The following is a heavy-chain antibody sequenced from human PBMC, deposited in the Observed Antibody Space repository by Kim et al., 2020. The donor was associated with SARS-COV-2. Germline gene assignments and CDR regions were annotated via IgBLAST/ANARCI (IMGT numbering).Heavy chain of an antibody. J-gene: IGHJ6*02. Sequence: ASVKVSCKASGYTFTSYAMNWVRQAPGQGLEWMGWINTNTGNPTYAQGFTGRFVFSLDTSVSTAYLQISSLKAEDTAVYYCARAYNWNYMLLYYYYYYGMDVWGQGTTVTVSS. D-gene: IGHD1-7*01. V-gene: IGHV7-4-1*02. CDR3: ARAYNWNYMLLYYYYYYGMDV. CDR2: INTNTGNP. CDR1: GYTFTSYA.